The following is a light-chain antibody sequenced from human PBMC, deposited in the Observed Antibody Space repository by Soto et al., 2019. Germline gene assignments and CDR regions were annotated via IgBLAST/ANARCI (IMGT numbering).Light chain of an antibody. V-gene: IGKV3-20*01. CDR3: QQYGSSPSIYT. CDR1: QSVSSSD. J-gene: IGKJ2*01. CDR2: GAS. Sequence: EIVLTQSPGTLSLSPGERATLSCRASQSVSSSDLAWYQQKTGQAPRLLIYGASSRATGIPDRFSGSGSGTDFTLTISRLEPEEFAVYYCQQYGSSPSIYTFRQGPKLEIK.